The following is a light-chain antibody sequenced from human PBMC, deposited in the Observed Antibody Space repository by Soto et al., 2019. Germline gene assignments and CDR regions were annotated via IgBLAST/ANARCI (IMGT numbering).Light chain of an antibody. J-gene: IGKJ2*01. V-gene: IGKV1-39*01. CDR2: AVS. CDR3: QQSDSLPYT. CDR1: QSISTY. Sequence: DIQMTQSPSSLSASVGDRVTIACRARQSISTYLNWYQQKPGKAPEVLIYAVSSLQRGVPSRFSGSGSGTDFTHTISSLQPEDFAAYYCQQSDSLPYTFGQGTKLEIK.